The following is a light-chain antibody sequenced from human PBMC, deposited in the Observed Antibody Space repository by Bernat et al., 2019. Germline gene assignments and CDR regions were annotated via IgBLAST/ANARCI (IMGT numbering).Light chain of an antibody. CDR2: SVS. J-gene: IGKJ4*01. CDR3: MQGVQTLT. CDR1: QSLLYSDGNTY. V-gene: IGKV2-28*01. Sequence: EIVMTQSPLSLPVTPGEPASISCRSSQSLLYSDGNTYLDWYLQKLGQSPHLLIYSVSSRASGVPDRFSGSGSGTDFTLKISRVEAEDVGVYYCMQGVQTLTFGGGTGVEIK.